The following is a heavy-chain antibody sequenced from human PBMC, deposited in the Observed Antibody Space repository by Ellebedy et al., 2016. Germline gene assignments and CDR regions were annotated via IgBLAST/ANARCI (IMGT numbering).Heavy chain of an antibody. V-gene: IGHV4-59*01. CDR1: GGSISSYY. J-gene: IGHJ6*02. CDR2: IYYSGST. Sequence: SETLSLXXTVSGGSISSYYWSWIRQPPGKGLEWIGYIYYSGSTNYNPSLKSRVTISVDTSKNQFSLKLSSVTAADTAVYYCARDLTDGSGSLIHGMDVWGQGTTVTVSS. D-gene: IGHD3-10*01. CDR3: ARDLTDGSGSLIHGMDV.